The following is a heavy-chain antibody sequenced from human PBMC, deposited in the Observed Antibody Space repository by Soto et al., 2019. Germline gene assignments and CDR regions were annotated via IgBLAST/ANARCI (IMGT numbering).Heavy chain of an antibody. J-gene: IGHJ6*02. D-gene: IGHD5-12*01. CDR3: AGGDGYNFGYYGMDG. CDR1: GYTFTSYY. V-gene: IGHV1-46*01. Sequence: ASVKVSCKASGYTFTSYYMHWVRQAPGQGLEWMGIINPSGGSTSYAQKFQGRVTMTRDTSTSTVYMELSSLRSEDTAVYYCAGGDGYNFGYYGMDGWGQGTTVTVSS. CDR2: INPSGGST.